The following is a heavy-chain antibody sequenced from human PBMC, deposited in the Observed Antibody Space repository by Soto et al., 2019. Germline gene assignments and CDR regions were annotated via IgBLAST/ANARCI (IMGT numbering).Heavy chain of an antibody. Sequence: PSETLSLTCTVSGGSISTYYWSWIRQPAGKGLEWIGRIYASGSTNYNPSLKSRVTMSVATSKNQFSLKLSSVTAADTAVYYCARGGMVIIPTATAFDYWGQATLVTVYS. CDR1: GGSISTYY. D-gene: IGHD2-2*01. V-gene: IGHV4-4*07. CDR3: ARGGMVIIPTATAFDY. CDR2: IYASGST. J-gene: IGHJ4*02.